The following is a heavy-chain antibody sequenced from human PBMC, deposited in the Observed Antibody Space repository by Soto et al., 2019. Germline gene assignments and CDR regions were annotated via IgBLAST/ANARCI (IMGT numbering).Heavy chain of an antibody. CDR2: INPNSGGT. V-gene: IGHV1-2*02. Sequence: ASVKVSCKASGYTLTGYYMHWVRQAPGQGLEWMGWINPNSGGTNYAQKFQGRVTMTRDTSISTAYMELSRLRSDDTAVYYCAGTPLGGFYYYGMDVWGQGTTVTVSS. CDR1: GYTLTGYY. D-gene: IGHD3-16*01. CDR3: AGTPLGGFYYYGMDV. J-gene: IGHJ6*02.